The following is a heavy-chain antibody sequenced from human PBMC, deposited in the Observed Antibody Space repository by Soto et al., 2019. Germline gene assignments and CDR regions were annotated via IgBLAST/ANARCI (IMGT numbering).Heavy chain of an antibody. Sequence: PGGSLRLSCAASGFPFSSYAMTWVRQTPGKGLEWVSGISGSGGITYYADSVKGRFTISRDNSNNTLSLQMHSLRADDTAVYYCAKSLSASPNYFFDSWGQGTLVTVSS. CDR1: GFPFSSYA. J-gene: IGHJ4*02. CDR3: AKSLSASPNYFFDS. CDR2: ISGSGGIT. V-gene: IGHV3-23*01. D-gene: IGHD1-1*01.